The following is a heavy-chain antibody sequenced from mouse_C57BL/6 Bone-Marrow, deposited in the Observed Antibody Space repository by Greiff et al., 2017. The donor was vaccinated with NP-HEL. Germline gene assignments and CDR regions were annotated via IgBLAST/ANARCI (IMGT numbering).Heavy chain of an antibody. Sequence: EVQLVESGGGLVKPGGSLKLSCAASGFTFSSYSMSWVRQTPEKRLEWVATISGGGGNTYYPDSVKGRFTISRDNAKNTLYLHMSSLRSEDTALYYWARRVGRAWFAYWGQGTLVTVSA. CDR3: ARRVGRAWFAY. V-gene: IGHV5-9*01. J-gene: IGHJ3*01. CDR2: ISGGGGNT. CDR1: GFTFSSYS.